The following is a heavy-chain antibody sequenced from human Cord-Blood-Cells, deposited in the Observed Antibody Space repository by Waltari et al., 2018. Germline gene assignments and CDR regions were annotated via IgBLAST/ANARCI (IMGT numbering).Heavy chain of an antibody. Sequence: QVQLQESGPGLVKPSGTLSLTCAVSGGSISSSNWWSWVRQPPGTGLEWIGAIYHSGSTNYNPSLESRVTISVDKSKNQFSLKLSAVTAADTAVYYCARGYSCSHFDYWGQGTLVTVSS. CDR1: GGSISSSNW. J-gene: IGHJ4*02. CDR3: ARGYSCSHFDY. CDR2: IYHSGST. V-gene: IGHV4-4*02. D-gene: IGHD6-13*01.